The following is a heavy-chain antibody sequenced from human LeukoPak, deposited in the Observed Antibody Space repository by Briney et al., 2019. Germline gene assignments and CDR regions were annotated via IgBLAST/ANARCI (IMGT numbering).Heavy chain of an antibody. V-gene: IGHV3-20*01. CDR1: GFTFDDYG. Sequence: GGSLRLSCAASGFTFDDYGMSWVRQAPGKGLEWVSGINWNGGSTGYADSVKGRFTISRDNAKNSLYLQMNSLRAEDTALYHCARMAPTTEGIPYYDSPRGAFDIWGQGTMVTVSS. D-gene: IGHD3-22*01. CDR3: ARMAPTTEGIPYYDSPRGAFDI. CDR2: INWNGGST. J-gene: IGHJ3*02.